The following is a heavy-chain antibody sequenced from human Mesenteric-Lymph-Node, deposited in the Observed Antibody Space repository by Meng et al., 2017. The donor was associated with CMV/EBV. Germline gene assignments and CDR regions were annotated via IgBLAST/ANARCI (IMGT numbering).Heavy chain of an antibody. CDR3: ARLISYHLDY. J-gene: IGHJ4*02. D-gene: IGHD1-14*01. CDR1: GFTFSSYS. V-gene: IGHV3-48*04. CDR2: ISSSSSTI. Sequence: GESLKISCAASGFTFSSYSMNWVRQAPGKGLEWVSYISSSSSTIYYADSVKGRFTISRDNAKNSLYLQMNSLRAEDTAVYYCARLISYHLDYWGQGTLVTVSS.